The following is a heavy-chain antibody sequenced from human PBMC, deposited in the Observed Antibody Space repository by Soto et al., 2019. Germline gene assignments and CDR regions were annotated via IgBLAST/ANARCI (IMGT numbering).Heavy chain of an antibody. CDR2: IYYSGST. D-gene: IGHD2-15*01. J-gene: IGHJ5*02. CDR3: ARHPTLYSQDIVVVVAATPSGWFDP. V-gene: IGHV4-39*01. CDR1: GGSISSSSYY. Sequence: SETLSLTCTVSGGSISSSSYYWGWIRQPPGKGLEWIGSIYYSGSTYYNPSLKSRVTISVDTSKNQFSLKLSSVTAADTAVYYCARHPTLYSQDIVVVVAATPSGWFDPWGQGTLVTVSS.